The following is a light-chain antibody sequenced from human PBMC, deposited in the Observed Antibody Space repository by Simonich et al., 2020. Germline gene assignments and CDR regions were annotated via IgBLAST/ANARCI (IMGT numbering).Light chain of an antibody. CDR3: QQYYSTPFT. V-gene: IGKV4-1*01. Sequence: DIVMTQSPDSLAVSLGERATINCKSSQSVLYSSNNKKYLAWYQQKPGQPPKLLIYWAPTRESGVPDRFSGSGSGTDFTLTISSLQAENVAVYYCQQYYSTPFTLGPGTKVDIK. J-gene: IGKJ3*01. CDR1: QSVLYSSNNKKY. CDR2: WAP.